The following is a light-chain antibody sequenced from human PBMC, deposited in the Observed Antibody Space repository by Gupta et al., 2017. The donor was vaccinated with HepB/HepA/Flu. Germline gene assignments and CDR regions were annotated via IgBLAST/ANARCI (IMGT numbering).Light chain of an antibody. J-gene: IGLJ2*01. Sequence: QSALPQPPSASGSPGQSVTISCTGTSSDVGGYNYVSWYQQHPGKAPKLMIYEVSKRPSGVPDRFSGSKSGNTASLTVSGLQAEDEADYYCSSYAGSNSVVFGGGTKLTVL. CDR3: SSYAGSNSVV. CDR1: SSDVGGYNY. CDR2: EVS. V-gene: IGLV2-8*01.